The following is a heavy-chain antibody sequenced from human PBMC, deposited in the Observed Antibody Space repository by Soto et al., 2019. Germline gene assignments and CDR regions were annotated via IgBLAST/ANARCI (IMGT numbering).Heavy chain of an antibody. J-gene: IGHJ4*02. D-gene: IGHD3-3*02. CDR2: IVPVFGPA. V-gene: IGHV1-69*01. Sequence: QVQLVQSGAEVKKPGSSVKVSCKASGGTFGNYLISWVRQAPGHGLEWMGGIVPVFGPANYAQQFQGRVTVTADASTDTVYMELSSLRSDDTAVYFCATMGGYSISYFEYWGQGTLVTVSS. CDR1: GGTFGNYL. CDR3: ATMGGYSISYFEY.